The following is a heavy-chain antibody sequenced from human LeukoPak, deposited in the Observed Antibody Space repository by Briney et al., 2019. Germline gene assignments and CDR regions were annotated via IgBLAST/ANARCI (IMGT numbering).Heavy chain of an antibody. V-gene: IGHV3-23*01. J-gene: IGHJ1*01. CDR3: AKDPPGAYIVAFDFQR. CDR2: ITGSGGNR. CDR1: GFTFSNYA. D-gene: IGHD4-17*01. Sequence: PGGSLRLSCAGCGFTFSNYAMIWVPQAPGKGLEGVSAITGSGGNRFYAVCVRGLFTISRDNSKHTLYLQINSLRGEDPAVYYCAKDPPGAYIVAFDFQRWGQGTQVTVSS.